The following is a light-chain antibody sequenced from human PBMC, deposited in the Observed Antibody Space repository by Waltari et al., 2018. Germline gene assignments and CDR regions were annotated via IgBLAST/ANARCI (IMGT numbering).Light chain of an antibody. CDR2: AAS. V-gene: IGKV1-39*01. CDR3: QQSSSTPYT. J-gene: IGKJ2*01. Sequence: DVDLTQSPLSLSASVGDGVIITCRASHDVSSFLNWYQWKEGKAPKLLIYAASNLHSGVPYRFSGIGSGTDFILTISGLQPEDSATYYCQQSSSTPYTFGQGTTVEIK. CDR1: HDVSSF.